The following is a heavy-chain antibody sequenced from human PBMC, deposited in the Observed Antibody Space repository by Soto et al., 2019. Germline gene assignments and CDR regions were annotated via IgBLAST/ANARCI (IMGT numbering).Heavy chain of an antibody. CDR2: INHSGST. CDR3: ARHISNFRYYYYAMDV. CDR1: GGSFSGYY. J-gene: IGHJ6*02. D-gene: IGHD4-4*01. V-gene: IGHV4-34*01. Sequence: SETLSLTCAGYGGSFSGYYWSWIRQPPGKGLEWIGEINHSGSTNYNPSLKSRATITVDKSTSTAYLQWNTLKASDTAMYYCARHISNFRYYYYAMDVWGQGTTVTVSS.